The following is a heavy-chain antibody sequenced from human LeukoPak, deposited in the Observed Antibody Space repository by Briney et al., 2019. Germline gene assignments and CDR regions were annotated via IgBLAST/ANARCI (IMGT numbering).Heavy chain of an antibody. CDR3: ARGGAGRCPYCYYDYVWGRYRYNWFDP. CDR1: GYSISSGYY. Sequence: SETLSLTCAVSGYSISSGYYWGWIRQPPGKGLEWIGSIYHSGSTYYNPSLKSRVTISVDTSKNQFSLKLSSVTAADTAVYYCARGGAGRCPYCYYDYVWGRYRYNWFDPWGQGTLVTVSS. V-gene: IGHV4-38-2*01. J-gene: IGHJ5*02. CDR2: IYHSGST. D-gene: IGHD3-16*02.